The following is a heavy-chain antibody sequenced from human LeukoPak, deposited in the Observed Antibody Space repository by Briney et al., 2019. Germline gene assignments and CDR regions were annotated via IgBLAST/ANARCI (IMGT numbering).Heavy chain of an antibody. CDR1: GFTFSSYW. V-gene: IGHV3-74*01. Sequence: PGGSLKLSCAASGFTFSSYWMHWVRQAPGKGLVWVSRINGDGSSTAYADSVKGRFTISRDNAKNTLYLQMNSLTAEGTAVYYCARGPPWYFDLWGRGTLVTVPS. CDR3: ARGPPWYFDL. D-gene: IGHD6-25*01. CDR2: INGDGSST. J-gene: IGHJ2*01.